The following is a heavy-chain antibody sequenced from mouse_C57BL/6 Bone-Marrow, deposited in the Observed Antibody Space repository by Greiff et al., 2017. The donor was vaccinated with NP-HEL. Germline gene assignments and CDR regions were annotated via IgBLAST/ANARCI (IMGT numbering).Heavy chain of an antibody. J-gene: IGHJ2*01. CDR2: ISSGSSTI. CDR1: GFTFSDYG. Sequence: DVQLVESGGGLVKPGGSLKLSCAASGFTFSDYGMHWVRQAPEKGLEWVAYISSGSSTIYYADTVKGRFTISRDNAKNTLFLQMTSLRSEDTAMYYCARGGTTLGDYWGQGTTLTVSS. CDR3: ARGGTTLGDY. V-gene: IGHV5-17*01. D-gene: IGHD5-5*01.